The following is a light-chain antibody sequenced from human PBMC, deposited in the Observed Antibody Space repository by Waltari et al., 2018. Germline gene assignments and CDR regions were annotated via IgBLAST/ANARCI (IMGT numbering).Light chain of an antibody. J-gene: IGKJ4*02. V-gene: IGKV1-5*03. CDR1: QSISSW. CDR2: KAS. Sequence: DIQMTQNPSTLSASVGDRVTITCRVSQSISSWLGWYQQKLAKAPTLLISKASNLESGVPSRFSGGGSGTELSLTINRLQPHDIAAYYCQHYVSYSATFGRGTKVEVK. CDR3: QHYVSYSAT.